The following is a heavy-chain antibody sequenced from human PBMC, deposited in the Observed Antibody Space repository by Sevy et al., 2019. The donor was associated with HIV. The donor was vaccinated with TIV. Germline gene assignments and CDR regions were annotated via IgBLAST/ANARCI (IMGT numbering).Heavy chain of an antibody. V-gene: IGHV3-23*01. CDR3: AKNPRQLPMTPACFDP. J-gene: IGHJ5*02. Sequence: GGSLRLSCAASGFTFSSYAMSWVRQAPGKGLEWVSAISGSGGSTYYADSVKGRFTISRDNSKNMLYLQMNSLSAEDTAVYYCAKNPRQLPMTPACFDPWGQGTLVTVSS. CDR2: ISGSGGST. D-gene: IGHD1-1*01. CDR1: GFTFSSYA.